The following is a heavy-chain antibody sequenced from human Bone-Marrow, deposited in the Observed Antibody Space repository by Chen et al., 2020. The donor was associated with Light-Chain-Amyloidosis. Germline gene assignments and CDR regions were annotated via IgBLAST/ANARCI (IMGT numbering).Heavy chain of an antibody. CDR3: ARRRDGYNFDY. V-gene: IGHV5-51*03. CDR2: IYPDDSDA. Sequence: EVQLEQSGQEGKKPGESRRTSGKGSGYTFPNSWIGWGRQMPGKGLEWMGVIYPDDSDARYSPSFEGQVTISADKSITTAYLQWRSLKASDTAMYYCARRRDGYNFDYWGQGTLVTVSS. J-gene: IGHJ4*02. CDR1: GYTFPNSW. D-gene: IGHD5-12*01.